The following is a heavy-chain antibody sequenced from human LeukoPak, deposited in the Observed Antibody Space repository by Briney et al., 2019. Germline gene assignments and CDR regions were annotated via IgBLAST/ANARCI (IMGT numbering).Heavy chain of an antibody. V-gene: IGHV3-48*04. CDR3: ARGGYYDSSGYLDY. CDR1: GFTSSSYS. Sequence: PGGSLRLSCAASGFTSSSYSMNWVRQAPGKGLEWVSYISSSSSTIYYADSVKGRFTISRDNAKNSLYLQMNSLRAEDTAVYYCARGGYYDSSGYLDYWGQGTLVTVSS. CDR2: ISSSSSTI. D-gene: IGHD3-22*01. J-gene: IGHJ4*02.